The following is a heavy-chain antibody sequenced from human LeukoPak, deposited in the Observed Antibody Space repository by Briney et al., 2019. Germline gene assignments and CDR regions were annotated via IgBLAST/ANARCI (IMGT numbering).Heavy chain of an antibody. J-gene: IGHJ3*02. V-gene: IGHV1-2*06. D-gene: IGHD3-3*01. CDR3: ARVLRTDDAFDI. Sequence: ASVKVSCKASGGTFSSYAISWVRQAPGQGLEWMGRINPNSGGTNYAQKFQGRVTMTRDTSISTAYMELSGLRSDDTAVYYCARVLRTDDAFDIWGQGTMVTVSS. CDR2: INPNSGGT. CDR1: GGTFSSYA.